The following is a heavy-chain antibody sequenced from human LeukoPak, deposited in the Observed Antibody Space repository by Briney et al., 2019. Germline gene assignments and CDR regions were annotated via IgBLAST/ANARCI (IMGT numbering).Heavy chain of an antibody. CDR1: GFTFSGYA. CDR3: AKVQAHSIAARPVDY. CDR2: ISGSGGST. D-gene: IGHD6-6*01. Sequence: GGSLRLSCAASGFTFSGYAMSWVRQAPGKGLEWVSAISGSGGSTYYADSVKGRFTISRDNSKNTLYLQMNSLRAEDTAVYYCAKVQAHSIAARPVDYWGQGTLVTVSS. V-gene: IGHV3-23*01. J-gene: IGHJ4*02.